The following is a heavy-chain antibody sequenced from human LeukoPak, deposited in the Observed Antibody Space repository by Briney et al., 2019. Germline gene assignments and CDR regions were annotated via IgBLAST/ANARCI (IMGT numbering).Heavy chain of an antibody. V-gene: IGHV3-23*01. D-gene: IGHD3-22*01. CDR1: GFTFSSYA. CDR3: AKVYGSDVGPAYYYDSSGYWDY. J-gene: IGHJ4*02. Sequence: PGGSLRLSCAASGFTFSSYAMSWVRQAPGKGLEWVSAISGSGGSTYYADSVKGRFTISRDNSKNTLYLQMNSLRAEDTAVYYCAKVYGSDVGPAYYYDSSGYWDYWGQGTLVTVSS. CDR2: ISGSGGST.